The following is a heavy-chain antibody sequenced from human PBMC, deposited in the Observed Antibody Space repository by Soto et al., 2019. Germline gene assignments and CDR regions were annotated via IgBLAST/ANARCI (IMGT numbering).Heavy chain of an antibody. CDR2: MNPNSGNT. D-gene: IGHD2-2*01. Sequence: ASVKVSCKASGYTFTSYAIYWARQATGQGLEWMGWMNPNSGNTGYVQKFQGRVTMTRNTSISTAYMELSSLRSEDTAVYYCAKDLLVPGSPESYGMDVWGQGTTVTVSS. J-gene: IGHJ6*02. V-gene: IGHV1-8*01. CDR3: AKDLLVPGSPESYGMDV. CDR1: GYTFTSYA.